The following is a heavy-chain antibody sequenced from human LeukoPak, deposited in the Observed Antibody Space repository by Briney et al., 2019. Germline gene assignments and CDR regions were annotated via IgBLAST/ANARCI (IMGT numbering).Heavy chain of an antibody. J-gene: IGHJ4*02. D-gene: IGHD2-15*01. CDR2: IIPILSIA. CDR3: ARAPDLDGGSPLDY. CDR1: GGTFSSYA. Sequence: SVKVSCKASGGTFSSYAISWVRQAPGQRLEWTGRIIPILSIANYAQNFQGRVTITADKSTSTAYMELSSLRSEDTAVYYCARAPDLDGGSPLDYWGQGTLVTVSS. V-gene: IGHV1-69*04.